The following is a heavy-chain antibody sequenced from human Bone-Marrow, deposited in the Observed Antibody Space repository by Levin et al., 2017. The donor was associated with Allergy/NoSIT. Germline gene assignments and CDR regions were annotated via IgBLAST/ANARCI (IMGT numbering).Heavy chain of an antibody. CDR1: GFTFASYD. V-gene: IGHV3-23*01. D-gene: IGHD2-15*01. J-gene: IGHJ6*03. CDR2: ISHHGGTT. Sequence: GGSLRLSCAASGFTFASYDMSWVRQAPGKGLEWVSSISHHGGTTYYADSVKGRFTISRDNSKNTVYLQMNSLRAEDTAVYLCAKDHYSPPYYYSYYMDIWGKGSTVTVSS. CDR3: AKDHYSPPYYYSYYMDI.